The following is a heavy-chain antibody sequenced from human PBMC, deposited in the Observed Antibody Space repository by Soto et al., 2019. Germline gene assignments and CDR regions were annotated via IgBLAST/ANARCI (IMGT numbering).Heavy chain of an antibody. CDR3: ASPRLSSDGTTPIDC. CDR2: ISYDGSNK. D-gene: IGHD1-1*01. Sequence: QVQLVESGGGVVQPGRSLRLSCAASGFTFSSYAMHWVRQAPGKGLEWVAVISYDGSNKYYADSVKGRFTISRDNSKNSLYPQLNSLRAEDTAVYYCASPRLSSDGTTPIDCWGQGTMVTVSS. J-gene: IGHJ4*02. V-gene: IGHV3-30-3*01. CDR1: GFTFSSYA.